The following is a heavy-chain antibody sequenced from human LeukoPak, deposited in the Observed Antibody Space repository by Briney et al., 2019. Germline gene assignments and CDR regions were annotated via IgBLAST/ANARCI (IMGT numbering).Heavy chain of an antibody. CDR3: AKLPEQWLVNGGYFQH. CDR2: ISYDGSNK. CDR1: GFTFSSYA. Sequence: GGSLRLSCAASGFTFSSYAMHWVRQAPGKGLEWVAVISYDGSNKYYADSVKGRFTISRDNSKNTLYLQMNSLRAEDTAVYYCAKLPEQWLVNGGYFQHWGQGTLVTVSS. D-gene: IGHD6-19*01. V-gene: IGHV3-30*04. J-gene: IGHJ1*01.